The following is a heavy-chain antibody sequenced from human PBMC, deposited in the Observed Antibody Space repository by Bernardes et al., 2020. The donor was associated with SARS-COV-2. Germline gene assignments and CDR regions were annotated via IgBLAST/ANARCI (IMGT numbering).Heavy chain of an antibody. J-gene: IGHJ3*02. CDR1: GESISNYY. D-gene: IGHD2-2*01. Sequence: SETLSLTCNVSGESISNYYWSWIRQPAGKGLEWIGRIYNSESAYYNPALKSRVTMSVDTSKNQFSLKLTSVTAADTAVYYCARWTGYCSATSCSTQPIFDIWGQGTVVSVSP. V-gene: IGHV4-4*07. CDR2: IYNSESA. CDR3: ARWTGYCSATSCSTQPIFDI.